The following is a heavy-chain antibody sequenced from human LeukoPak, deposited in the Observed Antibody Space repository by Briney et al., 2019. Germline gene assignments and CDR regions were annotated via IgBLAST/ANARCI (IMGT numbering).Heavy chain of an antibody. CDR1: GFTFSSCA. CDR3: AKAGYCSSTSCYYFDY. Sequence: GGSLRLSCTASGFTFSSCAMNWVRQAPGKGLEWVSTISGGGGATFYADSVRGRFTISRDNSKNTLYLQMNSLRAEDTAVYYCAKAGYCSSTSCYYFDYWGQGTLVTVSS. CDR2: ISGGGGAT. V-gene: IGHV3-23*01. D-gene: IGHD2-2*01. J-gene: IGHJ4*02.